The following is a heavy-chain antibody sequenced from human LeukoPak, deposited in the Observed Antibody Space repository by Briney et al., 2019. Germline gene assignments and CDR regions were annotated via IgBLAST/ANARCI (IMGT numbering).Heavy chain of an antibody. V-gene: IGHV4-39*01. CDR3: AQITYDSSGYYSRDAFDI. CDR1: GGSISSYY. Sequence: SETLSLTCTVSGGSISSYYWGWIRQPPGKGLEWIGSIYDSGSTYYNPSLKSRVTISVDTSKNQFSLKLSSVTAADTAVYYCAQITYDSSGYYSRDAFDIWGQGTMVTVSS. CDR2: IYDSGST. J-gene: IGHJ3*02. D-gene: IGHD3-22*01.